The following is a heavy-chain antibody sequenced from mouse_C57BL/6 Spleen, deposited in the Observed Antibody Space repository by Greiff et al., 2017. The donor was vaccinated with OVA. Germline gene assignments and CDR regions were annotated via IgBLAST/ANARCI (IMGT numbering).Heavy chain of an antibody. CDR3: ARTTVVAPYFDY. Sequence: QVQLKQSGPELVKPGASVKISCKASGYAFSSSWMNWVKQRPGKGLEWIGRIYPGDGDTNYNGKFKGKATLTADKSSSTAYMQLRSLTSEDSAVYFCARTTVVAPYFDYWGQGTTLTVSS. CDR1: GYAFSSSW. CDR2: IYPGDGDT. D-gene: IGHD1-1*01. J-gene: IGHJ2*01. V-gene: IGHV1-82*01.